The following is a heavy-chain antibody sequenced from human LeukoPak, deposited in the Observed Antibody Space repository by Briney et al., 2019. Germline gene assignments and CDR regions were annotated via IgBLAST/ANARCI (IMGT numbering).Heavy chain of an antibody. Sequence: GGSLRLSCAASGFTFSSYAMSWVRQAPGKGLECVSAISGGGPVTYYTDSVKGRFTISRDNSKNTLYLEMNSLRAEDTAVCYCARRGSSGWYDYWGQGTLVTVSS. CDR2: ISGGGPVT. D-gene: IGHD6-19*01. CDR1: GFTFSSYA. V-gene: IGHV3-23*01. J-gene: IGHJ4*02. CDR3: ARRGSSGWYDY.